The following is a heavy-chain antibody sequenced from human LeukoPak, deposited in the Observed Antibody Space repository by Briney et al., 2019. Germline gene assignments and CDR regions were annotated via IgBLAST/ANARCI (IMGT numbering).Heavy chain of an antibody. J-gene: IGHJ4*02. CDR1: GFTFSSYG. Sequence: GGSLRLSCAASGFTFSSYGMHWVRQAPGKGLEWVAVIWYDGSNKYYADSVKGRFTISRDNSKNTLYLQMNSLRAEDTAVYYCATDSSGYRSFDYWGQGTLVTVSS. D-gene: IGHD3-22*01. CDR3: ATDSSGYRSFDY. CDR2: IWYDGSNK. V-gene: IGHV3-33*01.